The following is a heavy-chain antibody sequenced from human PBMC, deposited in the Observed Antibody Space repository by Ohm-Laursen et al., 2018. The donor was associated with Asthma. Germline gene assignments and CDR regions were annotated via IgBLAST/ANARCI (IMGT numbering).Heavy chain of an antibody. J-gene: IGHJ4*02. D-gene: IGHD3-9*01. CDR1: GFTFSSYW. CDR2: IKQDGSEK. Sequence: GSLRLSCTAAGFTFSSYWMSWVRQAPGKGLEWVANIKQDGSEKYYVDSVKGRFTISRDNAKNSLYLQMNSLRAEDTAVYYCARDSYYDILTGYYKAIDYWGQGTLVTVPS. CDR3: ARDSYYDILTGYYKAIDY. V-gene: IGHV3-7*01.